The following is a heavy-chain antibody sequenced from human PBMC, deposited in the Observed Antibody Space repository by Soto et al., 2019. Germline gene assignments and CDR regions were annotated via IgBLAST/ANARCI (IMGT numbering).Heavy chain of an antibody. V-gene: IGHV4-34*01. J-gene: IGHJ6*02. CDR2: INHSGST. CDR1: GGSFSGYY. Sequence: SETLSLTCAVYGGSFSGYYWSWIRQPPGKGLEWIGEINHSGSTNYNPSLKSRVTISIDTSKNQFSLKLSSVTAADTAVYYCARRGGITMVRGGPYGMDVWGQGTTVTVSS. CDR3: ARRGGITMVRGGPYGMDV. D-gene: IGHD3-10*01.